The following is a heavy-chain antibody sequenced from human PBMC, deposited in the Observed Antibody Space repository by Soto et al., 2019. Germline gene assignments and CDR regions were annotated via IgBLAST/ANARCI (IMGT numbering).Heavy chain of an antibody. J-gene: IGHJ5*02. CDR1: GFTFSSYA. CDR2: ISGSGGST. D-gene: IGHD6-13*01. V-gene: IGHV3-23*01. CDR3: AKDPSLQQLVLLDWFDP. Sequence: GGSLRLSCAASGFTFSSYAMSWVRQAPGKGLEWVSAISGSGGSTYYADSVKGRFTISRDNSKNTLYLQMNSLRAEDTAVYYCAKDPSLQQLVLLDWFDPWGQGTLVTVSS.